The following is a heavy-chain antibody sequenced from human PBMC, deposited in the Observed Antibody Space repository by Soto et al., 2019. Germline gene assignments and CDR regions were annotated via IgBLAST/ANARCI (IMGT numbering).Heavy chain of an antibody. D-gene: IGHD6-13*01. CDR2: INAGNGNT. V-gene: IGHV1-3*05. Sequence: QVQIVQSGAEEKKPGASVKVSCKASGYTFTSYAMHWVRQAPGQRLEWMGWINAGNGNTKYSQKFQGRVTITRDTSASTAYMELSRMSAEDTAVHYCARDVAAAAYWGQRTLVTFSS. J-gene: IGHJ4*02. CDR1: GYTFTSYA. CDR3: ARDVAAAAY.